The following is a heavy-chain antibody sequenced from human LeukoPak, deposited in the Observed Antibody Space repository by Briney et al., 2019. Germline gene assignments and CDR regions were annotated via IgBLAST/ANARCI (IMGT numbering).Heavy chain of an antibody. D-gene: IGHD1-20*01. J-gene: IGHJ4*02. CDR1: GYTFTDYY. Sequence: ASVKVSCKASGYTFTDYYMHWVRQAPGQGLEWMGWINPNSGDTNYAQNFQGRVTMTRDTSISTAYMELSRLRSDDTAIYYCAREYNWNRFFDSWGQGTLVTVSS. V-gene: IGHV1-2*02. CDR3: AREYNWNRFFDS. CDR2: INPNSGDT.